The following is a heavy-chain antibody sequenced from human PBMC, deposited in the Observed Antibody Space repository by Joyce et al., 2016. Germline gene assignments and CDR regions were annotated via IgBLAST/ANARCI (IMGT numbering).Heavy chain of an antibody. CDR3: AKILTATYSSGWFLDY. J-gene: IGHJ4*02. V-gene: IGHV3-30*18. CDR2: ISYDRIYK. Sequence: QVQLVESGGGVVQPGRSLRLSFAASGLTLSSDGVHWVRQAPGKGLEWVAVISYDRIYKYYADSVKGRFTISRDNSKNTVFLEMNSLRTEDTAVYYCAKILTATYSSGWFLDYWGQGTLVTVSS. CDR1: GLTLSSDG. D-gene: IGHD6-25*01.